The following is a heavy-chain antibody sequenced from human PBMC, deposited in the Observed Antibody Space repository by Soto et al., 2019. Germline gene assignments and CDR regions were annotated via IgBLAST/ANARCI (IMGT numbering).Heavy chain of an antibody. CDR3: AREGSYSAYNFAHGIQLWSFYX. V-gene: IGHV4-4*07. CDR1: GGSINTFY. CDR2: IFSSGST. D-gene: IGHD5-18*01. Sequence: PSDTLSLTCTVSGGSINTFYWSWVRQPAGKGLEWIWRIFSSGSTSFNPSLESRVAMSVDTSKNHFSLNLSSVTAADMAVYYCAREGSYSAYNFAHGIQLWSFYXWGQGALVTVSX. J-gene: IGHJ4*02.